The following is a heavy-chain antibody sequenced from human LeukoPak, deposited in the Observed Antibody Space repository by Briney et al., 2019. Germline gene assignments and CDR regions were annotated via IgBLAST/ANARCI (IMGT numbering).Heavy chain of an antibody. CDR1: AFIFSGHW. CDR2: IKEDGSER. J-gene: IGHJ1*01. Sequence: GGSLRLSCEGSAFIFSGHWMNWVRQTPGKGLEWVASIKEDGSERQYVDSVKGRFSISRDNTKGSLFLQLNSLRAEDTAVYYCARSRWTEYFHHWGQGTLVTVSS. V-gene: IGHV3-7*03. D-gene: IGHD5-24*01. CDR3: ARSRWTEYFHH.